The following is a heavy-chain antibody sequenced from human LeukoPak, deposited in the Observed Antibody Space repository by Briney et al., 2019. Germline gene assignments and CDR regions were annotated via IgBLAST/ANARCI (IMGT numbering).Heavy chain of an antibody. CDR1: GFTFSGSA. D-gene: IGHD4-17*01. CDR3: SSYDYGDPRYDFDY. V-gene: IGHV3-73*01. Sequence: GGSLRLSCAAAGFTFSGSAMHWVRQASGKGLEWVGRIRSKANNYATAYAASVKGRFTISRDDSKNTAYLQMNSLKTEDTAVYYCSSYDYGDPRYDFDYWGQGTLVTVSS. J-gene: IGHJ4*02. CDR2: IRSKANNYAT.